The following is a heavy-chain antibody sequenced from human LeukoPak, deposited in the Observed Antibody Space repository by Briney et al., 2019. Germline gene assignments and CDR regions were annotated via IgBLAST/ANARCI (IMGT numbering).Heavy chain of an antibody. CDR2: ISYSGNT. J-gene: IGHJ4*02. D-gene: IGHD1-26*01. CDR1: GGSISGSSYS. Sequence: SETLSLACTVSGGSISGSSYSWGWIRQPPGKGLEWIGSISYSGNTYYSPSLKSRVTISIDTSKNQFSLKLSSVTAADTAVYYCARLRGIILGALLHYYFDYWGQGTLVSVSS. V-gene: IGHV4-39*01. CDR3: ARLRGIILGALLHYYFDY.